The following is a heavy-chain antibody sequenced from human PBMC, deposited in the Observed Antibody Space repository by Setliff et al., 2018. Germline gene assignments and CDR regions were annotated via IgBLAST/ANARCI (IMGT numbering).Heavy chain of an antibody. Sequence: SETLSLTCTVSGGSISSHYWSWIRQPPGKGLEWIGSIYYSGSTYYNPSLKSRVTISVDTSKNQFSLKLSSVTAADTAVYYCARPLAAGELSGAFDIWGQGTMVTVSS. J-gene: IGHJ3*02. CDR2: IYYSGST. D-gene: IGHD6-13*01. V-gene: IGHV4-59*05. CDR3: ARPLAAGELSGAFDI. CDR1: GGSISSHY.